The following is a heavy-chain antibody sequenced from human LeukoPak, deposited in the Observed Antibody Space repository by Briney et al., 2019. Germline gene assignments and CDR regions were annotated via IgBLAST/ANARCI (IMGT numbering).Heavy chain of an antibody. V-gene: IGHV3-30*04. CDR3: ARDPSITMVRGVIGRFDY. D-gene: IGHD3-10*01. J-gene: IGHJ4*02. CDR2: ISYDGSNK. Sequence: GRSLRLSCAGSGFTFSSYAMHWVRQAPGKGLEWVAVISYDGSNKYYADSVKGRFTISRDNSKNTLYLQMNSLRAEDTAVYYCARDPSITMVRGVIGRFDYWGQGTLVTVSS. CDR1: GFTFSSYA.